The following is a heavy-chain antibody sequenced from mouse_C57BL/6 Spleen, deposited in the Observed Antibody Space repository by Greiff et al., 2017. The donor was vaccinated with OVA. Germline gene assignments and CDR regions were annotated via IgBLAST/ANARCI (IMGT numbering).Heavy chain of an antibody. Sequence: DVMLVESGGGLVQPGGSLSLSCAASGFTFTDYYMSWVRQPPGKALEWLGFIRNKANGYTTEYSASVKGRFTISRDNSQSILYLQMNALRAEDSATYYCARSPLTYYYAMDYWGQGTSVTVSS. CDR2: IRNKANGYTT. CDR1: GFTFTDYY. J-gene: IGHJ4*01. CDR3: ARSPLTYYYAMDY. V-gene: IGHV7-3*01. D-gene: IGHD1-1*01.